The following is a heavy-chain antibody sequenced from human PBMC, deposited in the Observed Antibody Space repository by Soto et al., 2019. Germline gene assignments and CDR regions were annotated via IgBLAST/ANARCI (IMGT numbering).Heavy chain of an antibody. V-gene: IGHV1-8*01. CDR1: GYTFTSYD. Sequence: ASVKVSCKASGYTFTSYDINWVRQATGQGLEWMGWMNTNSGNTGYAQKFQGRVTMTRNTSISTAYMELSSLRSEDTAVYYCARGLDFWSGYYFVDYYYYMDVWGKGTTVTVSS. J-gene: IGHJ6*03. CDR3: ARGLDFWSGYYFVDYYYYMDV. CDR2: MNTNSGNT. D-gene: IGHD3-3*01.